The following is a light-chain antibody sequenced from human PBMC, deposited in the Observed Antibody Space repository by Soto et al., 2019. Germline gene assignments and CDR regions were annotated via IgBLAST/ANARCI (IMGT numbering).Light chain of an antibody. Sequence: QSALTQPASVSGSPGQSITISCTGTSIDIGAYNYVSWYRQPPGKAPKLMIYEVINRPSGVSNRFSGSKSGNTASLTISGLQAEDEADYYCSSYTSSSTTPYVFGTGTKLTVL. CDR2: EVI. CDR3: SSYTSSSTTPYV. J-gene: IGLJ1*01. V-gene: IGLV2-14*01. CDR1: SIDIGAYNY.